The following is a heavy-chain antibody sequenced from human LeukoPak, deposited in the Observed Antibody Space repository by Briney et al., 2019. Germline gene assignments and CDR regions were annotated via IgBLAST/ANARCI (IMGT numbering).Heavy chain of an antibody. CDR2: INHSGST. CDR1: GGSFSGYY. CDR3: ARGHIVLMVYATNYFDY. J-gene: IGHJ4*02. V-gene: IGHV4-34*01. Sequence: PSETLSLTCAVYGGSFSGYYWSWIRQPPGKGLEWIGEINHSGSTNYNPSLKSRVTISVDTSKNQFSPKLSSVTAADTAVYYCARGHIVLMVYATNYFDYWGQGTLVTVSS. D-gene: IGHD2-8*01.